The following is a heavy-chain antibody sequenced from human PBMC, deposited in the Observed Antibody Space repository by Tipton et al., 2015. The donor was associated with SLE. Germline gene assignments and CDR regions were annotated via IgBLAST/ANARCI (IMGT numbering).Heavy chain of an antibody. CDR1: GFTFSSYA. CDR2: ISGSGGST. V-gene: IGHV3-23*01. D-gene: IGHD3-16*01. Sequence: SLRLSCAASGFTFSSYAMSWVRQAPGKGLEWVSAISGSGGSTYYADSVKGRFTISRDKSQNTLYLQMNSLRAEDTAVYYCARAPGLGDDASDIWGQGTMVTVSS. J-gene: IGHJ3*02. CDR3: ARAPGLGDDASDI.